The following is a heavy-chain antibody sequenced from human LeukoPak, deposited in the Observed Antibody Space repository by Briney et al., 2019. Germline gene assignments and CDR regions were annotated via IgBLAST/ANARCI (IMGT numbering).Heavy chain of an antibody. D-gene: IGHD6-19*01. V-gene: IGHV3-30*03. CDR3: ARASLVSSYSSGWPPLGY. Sequence: GGSLRLSCAASGFTFSSYGMHWVRQAPGKGLEWVAVISYDGSNKYYADSVKGRFTISRDNSKNTLYLQMNSLRAEDTAVYYCARASLVSSYSSGWPPLGYWGQGTLVTVSS. J-gene: IGHJ4*02. CDR2: ISYDGSNK. CDR1: GFTFSSYG.